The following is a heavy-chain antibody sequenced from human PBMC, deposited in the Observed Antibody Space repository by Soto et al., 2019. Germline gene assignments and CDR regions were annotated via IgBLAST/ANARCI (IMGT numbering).Heavy chain of an antibody. V-gene: IGHV1-18*01. CDR2: VNIYSGDT. J-gene: IGHJ4*02. Sequence: QVQLVQSGAEVKKPGASVKVSCKASGYAFTSNHISWVRQAPGQRPAWMGWVNIYSGDTNYAEKLRGRVTMTTDTSTSTAYMELTSLRSDDTAVYYCASADYGYEDYWGQGTPVTVSS. D-gene: IGHD4-17*01. CDR3: ASADYGYEDY. CDR1: GYAFTSNH.